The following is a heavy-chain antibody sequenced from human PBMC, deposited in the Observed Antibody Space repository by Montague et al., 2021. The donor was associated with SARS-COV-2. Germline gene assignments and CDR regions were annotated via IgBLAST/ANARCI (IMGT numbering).Heavy chain of an antibody. D-gene: IGHD2-15*01. V-gene: IGHV3-21*01. J-gene: IGHJ4*02. CDR3: ARDCSGGSCYSITGAPVFDC. Sequence: SLRLSCAASGFTFGAYRMHWVRQAPGKGLEWVSSISRNSDDIYHADSVKGRFAISRDNAQNSLYLQMHSLRAEDSAVYYCARDCSGGSCYSITGAPVFDCWGQGTLVTVSS. CDR2: ISRNSDDI. CDR1: GFTFGAYR.